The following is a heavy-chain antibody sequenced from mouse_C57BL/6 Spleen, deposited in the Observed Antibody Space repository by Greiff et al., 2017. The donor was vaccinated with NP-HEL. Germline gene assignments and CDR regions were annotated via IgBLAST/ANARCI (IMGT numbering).Heavy chain of an antibody. Sequence: VQLKESGPELVKPGASVKMSCKASGYTFTDYNMHWVKQSHGKSLEWIGYINPNNGGTSYNQKFKGKATLTVNKSSSTAYMELRSLTSEDSAVYYCANYGSSYSYFDYWGQGTTLTVSS. CDR3: ANYGSSYSYFDY. CDR2: INPNNGGT. D-gene: IGHD1-1*01. V-gene: IGHV1-22*01. CDR1: GYTFTDYN. J-gene: IGHJ2*01.